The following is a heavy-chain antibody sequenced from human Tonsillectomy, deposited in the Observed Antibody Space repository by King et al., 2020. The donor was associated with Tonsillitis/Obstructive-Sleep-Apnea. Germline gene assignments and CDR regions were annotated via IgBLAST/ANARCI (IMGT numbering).Heavy chain of an antibody. J-gene: IGHJ5*02. CDR2: ISAYSGNT. CDR3: ARADPISAAGTFDP. V-gene: IGHV1-18*01. D-gene: IGHD6-13*01. CDR1: GYTFTSYG. Sequence: VQLVESGAEVKNPGASVKVSCKASGYTFTSYGINWVRQAPGQGLEWMGWISAYSGNTNYAQKPQGRVSMTTDTSTNTAYMDLRSLRYDDTAVYYCARADPISAAGTFDPWGQGTLVTVSS.